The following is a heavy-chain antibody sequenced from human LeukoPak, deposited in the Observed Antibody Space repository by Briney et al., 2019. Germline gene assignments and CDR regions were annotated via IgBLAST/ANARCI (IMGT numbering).Heavy chain of an antibody. D-gene: IGHD3-3*01. CDR2: IWYDGRKS. CDR3: ARAMYYDFWSGLDY. CDR1: GFTFSSHG. J-gene: IGHJ4*02. V-gene: IGHV3-33*01. Sequence: GSSLRLSCAASGFTFSSHGIEWVRQAPGKGLEWVGDIWYDGRKSDYAESVKGRFTISRDNSKNTLYLQMNSLRAEDTAVYYCARAMYYDFWSGLDYWGQGTLVTVSS.